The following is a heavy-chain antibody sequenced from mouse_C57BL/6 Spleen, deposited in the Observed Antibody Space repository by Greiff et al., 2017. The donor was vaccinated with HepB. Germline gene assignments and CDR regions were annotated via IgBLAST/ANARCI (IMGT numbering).Heavy chain of an antibody. CDR1: GYTFTDYN. Sequence: EVQLQQSGPELVKPGASVKIPCKASGYTFTDYNMDWVKQSHGKSLEWIGDINPNNGGTIYNQKFKGKATLTVDKSSSTAYMELRSLTSEDTAVYYCAREGYGSSNYYAMDYWGQGTSVTVSS. J-gene: IGHJ4*01. D-gene: IGHD1-1*01. CDR3: AREGYGSSNYYAMDY. V-gene: IGHV1-18*01. CDR2: INPNNGGT.